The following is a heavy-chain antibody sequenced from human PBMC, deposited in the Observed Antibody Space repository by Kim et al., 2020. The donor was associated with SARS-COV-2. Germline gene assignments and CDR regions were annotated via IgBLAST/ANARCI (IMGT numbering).Heavy chain of an antibody. CDR2: INTNTGNP. V-gene: IGHV7-4-1*02. J-gene: IGHJ6*02. CDR1: GYTFTSYA. CDR3: ARVLGGYDFWSGYRNYGMDV. Sequence: ASVKVSCKASGYTFTSYAMNWVRQAPGQGLEWMGWINTNTGNPTYAQGFTGRFVFSLDTSVSTAYLQISSLKAEDTAVYYCARVLGGYDFWSGYRNYGMDVWGQGTTVTVSS. D-gene: IGHD3-3*01.